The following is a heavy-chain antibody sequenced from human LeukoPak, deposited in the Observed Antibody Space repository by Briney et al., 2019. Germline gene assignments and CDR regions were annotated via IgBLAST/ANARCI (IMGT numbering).Heavy chain of an antibody. Sequence: ASVKVSCKASGYTFTGYYMHWVRQAPGQGLEWMGRIIPILGIANYAQKFQGRVTITADKSTSTAYMELSSLRSEDTAVYYCARGRVSYYMPFDYWGQGTLVTVSS. CDR2: IIPILGIA. CDR1: GYTFTGYY. D-gene: IGHD3-10*01. V-gene: IGHV1-69*04. CDR3: ARGRVSYYMPFDY. J-gene: IGHJ4*02.